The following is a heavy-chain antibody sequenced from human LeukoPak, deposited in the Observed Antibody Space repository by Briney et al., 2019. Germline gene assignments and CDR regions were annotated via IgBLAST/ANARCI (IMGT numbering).Heavy chain of an antibody. CDR2: ISSSSSDI. CDR1: GFTFSTYS. J-gene: IGHJ4*02. CDR3: AKALKRDGSTNYAFDY. Sequence: GGSLRLSCAASGFTFSTYSMNWVRQAPGKGLEWVSYISSSSSDIYYADSVKGRFTISRDNAKNSLYLQMNSLRAEDTAVYYCAKALKRDGSTNYAFDYWGQGTLVTVSS. D-gene: IGHD5-24*01. V-gene: IGHV3-48*01.